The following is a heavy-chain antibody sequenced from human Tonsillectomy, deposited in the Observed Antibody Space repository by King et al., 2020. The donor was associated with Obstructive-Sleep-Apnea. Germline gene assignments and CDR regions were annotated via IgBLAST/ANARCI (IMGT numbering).Heavy chain of an antibody. CDR2: ISDDGRNK. V-gene: IGHV3-30*03. CDR1: GFTFRSFD. J-gene: IGHJ6*02. D-gene: IGHD3-3*01. Sequence: VQLVESGGGVVQPGRSLRLSCAASGFTFRSFDIHRARQAPGKGLEWVAFISDDGRNKNFTDSVKGRFTISRDNSKNTLYLQMNSLRVEDSAVYYCARDLTSGYRDSCALDVWGQGTTVTVSS. CDR3: ARDLTSGYRDSCALDV.